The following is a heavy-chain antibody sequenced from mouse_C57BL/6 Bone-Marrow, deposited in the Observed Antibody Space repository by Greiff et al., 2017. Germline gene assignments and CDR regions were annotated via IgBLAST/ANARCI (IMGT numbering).Heavy chain of an antibody. CDR1: GYTFTSYG. D-gene: IGHD2-4*01. CDR2: IYPRSGNT. V-gene: IGHV1-81*01. Sequence: VQLQQSGAELARPGASVKLSCKASGYTFTSYGISWVKQRTGQGLEWIGEIYPRSGNTYSNEKFKGKATLTADKSSSTAYMALRSLTSEDSAVYFCARKDYDWAYWGQGTLVTVSA. CDR3: ARKDYDWAY. J-gene: IGHJ3*01.